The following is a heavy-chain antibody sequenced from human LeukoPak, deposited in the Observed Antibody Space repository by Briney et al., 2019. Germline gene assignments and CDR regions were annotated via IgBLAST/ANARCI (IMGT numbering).Heavy chain of an antibody. CDR1: GFTFSSYA. CDR2: ISGSGGST. Sequence: GGSLRLSCAASGFTFSSYAMSWVRQAPGKGLEWVSAISGSGGSTYYADSVKGRFTISRDNSTNTLYLQMNSLRAEDTAVYYWVRGDEAFYIWGQGTMGNVSS. J-gene: IGHJ3*02. CDR3: VRGDEAFYI. V-gene: IGHV3-23*01.